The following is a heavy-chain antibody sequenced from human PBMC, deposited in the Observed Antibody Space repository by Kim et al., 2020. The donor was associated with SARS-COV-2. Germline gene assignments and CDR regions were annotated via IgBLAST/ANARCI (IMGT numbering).Heavy chain of an antibody. CDR2: ISYSGST. J-gene: IGHJ5*02. CDR3: ARPPNFGGGWFDP. CDR1: GVSISSSNDY. Sequence: SETLSLTCTVSGVSISSSNDYWGWIRQPPGKGLEWIGTISYSGSTYYNPSLKSRVTISVDTSKNQFSLKLTSVTAADTAVYYCARPPNFGGGWFDPWGQGTLVTVSS. D-gene: IGHD3-3*01. V-gene: IGHV4-39*01.